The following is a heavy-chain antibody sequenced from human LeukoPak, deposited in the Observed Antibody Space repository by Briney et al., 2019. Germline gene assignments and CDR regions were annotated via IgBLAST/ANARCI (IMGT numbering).Heavy chain of an antibody. CDR3: AKDPYGSGSYYYYYYYYMDV. CDR1: GFTFSSYG. V-gene: IGHV3-30*02. J-gene: IGHJ6*03. CDR2: IRYDGSNK. D-gene: IGHD3-10*01. Sequence: GGTLRLSCAPSGFTFSSYGMHWVRQAPGKGLEWVAFIRYDGSNKYYADSVKGRFTISRDNSKNTLYLQMNSLRAEDTAVYYCAKDPYGSGSYYYYYYYYMDVWGKGTTVTISS.